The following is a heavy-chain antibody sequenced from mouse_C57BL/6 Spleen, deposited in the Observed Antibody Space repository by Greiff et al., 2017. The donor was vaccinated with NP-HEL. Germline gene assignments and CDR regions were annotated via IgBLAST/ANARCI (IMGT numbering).Heavy chain of an antibody. V-gene: IGHV1-81*01. CDR3: ARSRHYDVGYYAMDY. J-gene: IGHJ4*01. CDR1: GYTFTSYG. Sequence: QVQLQQSGAELARPGASVKLSCKASGYTFTSYGISWVKQRTGQGLEWIGEIYPRSGNTYYNAKFKGKATLTADKSSSTAYMELRSLTSEDSAVYFCARSRHYDVGYYAMDYWGQGTSVTVSS. CDR2: IYPRSGNT. D-gene: IGHD2-4*01.